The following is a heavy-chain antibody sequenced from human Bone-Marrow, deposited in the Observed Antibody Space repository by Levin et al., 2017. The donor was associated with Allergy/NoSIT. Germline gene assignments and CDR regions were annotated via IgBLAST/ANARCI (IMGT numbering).Heavy chain of an antibody. Sequence: AGGSLRLSCAASGFSFSDAWMNWVRQAPGKGLEWVGLSRSKSDGGTTDYAAPVKGRSTISRDDSKNTLNLQMNSLKTEDTAVYYCSTDCGGDCYSGNYYTMDVWGQGTTVTVSS. J-gene: IGHJ6*02. CDR1: GFSFSDAW. V-gene: IGHV3-15*01. D-gene: IGHD2-21*02. CDR2: SRSKSDGGTT. CDR3: STDCGGDCYSGNYYTMDV.